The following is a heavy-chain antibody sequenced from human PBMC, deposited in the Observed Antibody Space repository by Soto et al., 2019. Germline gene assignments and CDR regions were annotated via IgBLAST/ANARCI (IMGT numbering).Heavy chain of an antibody. D-gene: IGHD1-26*01. V-gene: IGHV4-59*08. Sequence: PSETLSLTCTVSGGSISSYYWSWIRQPPGKGLEWIGYIYYSGSTNYNPSIKSRVTISVDTSKNQFSLKLSSVTAADTAVYYCARRYGSAIDYWGQGTLVTVSS. CDR3: ARRYGSAIDY. CDR1: GGSISSYY. CDR2: IYYSGST. J-gene: IGHJ4*02.